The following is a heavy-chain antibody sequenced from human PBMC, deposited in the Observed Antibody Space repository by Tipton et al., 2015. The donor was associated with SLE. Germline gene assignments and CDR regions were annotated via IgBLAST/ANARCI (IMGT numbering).Heavy chain of an antibody. J-gene: IGHJ2*01. CDR1: GDSISSYY. CDR3: ARHSPGDCSGGSCSSFDL. CDR2: IYYSGST. D-gene: IGHD2-15*01. V-gene: IGHV4-59*01. Sequence: GLVKPSETLSLTCTVSGDSISSYYWSWIRQPPGKGLEWIGYIYYSGSTNYNPSLKSRVTISVDTSKNHFSLKLSSVTAADTAMYYCARHSPGDCSGGSCSSFDLWGRGTLVTVSS.